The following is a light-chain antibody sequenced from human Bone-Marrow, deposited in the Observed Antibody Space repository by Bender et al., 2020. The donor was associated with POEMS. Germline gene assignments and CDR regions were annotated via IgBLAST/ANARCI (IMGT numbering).Light chain of an antibody. J-gene: IGLJ3*02. CDR3: LLFYSGVSWV. CDR1: SGAVTSSQY. V-gene: IGLV7-46*01. CDR2: DTN. Sequence: QAVVTQEPSLTVSPGGTVTLTCGSSSGAVTSSQYPYWFQKKPGQAPRTLIYDTNNKHSWTPARFSGSLLGGKAALTLSGAQPEDEADYYCLLFYSGVSWVFGGGTKLTVL.